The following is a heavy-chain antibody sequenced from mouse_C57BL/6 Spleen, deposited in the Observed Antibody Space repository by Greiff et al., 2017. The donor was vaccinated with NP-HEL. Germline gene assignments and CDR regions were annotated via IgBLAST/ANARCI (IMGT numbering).Heavy chain of an antibody. CDR2: IYPGSGST. V-gene: IGHV1-55*01. CDR1: GYTFTSYW. CDR3: ARESITTRYFDV. Sequence: VQLQQPGAELVKPGASVKMSCKASGYTFTSYWLTWVKQRPGQGLEWIGDIYPGSGSTNYTEKFKSKATLTVDTSSSTAYLQLSSLTSEDSAVYYCARESITTRYFDVWGTGTTVTVSS. D-gene: IGHD1-1*01. J-gene: IGHJ1*03.